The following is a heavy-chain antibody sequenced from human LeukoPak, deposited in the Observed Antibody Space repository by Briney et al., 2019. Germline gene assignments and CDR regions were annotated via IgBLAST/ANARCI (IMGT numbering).Heavy chain of an antibody. CDR2: INHSGST. CDR1: GGSFSGYY. Sequence: SETLSLTCAVYGGSFSGYYWSWIRQPPGKGLEWIGEINHSGSTNYNPSLKSRVTISVDTSKNQFSLKLSSVTAADTAVYYCARDCSGGSCYSYNWFDPWGQGTLVTVSS. CDR3: ARDCSGGSCYSYNWFDP. J-gene: IGHJ5*02. V-gene: IGHV4-34*01. D-gene: IGHD2-15*01.